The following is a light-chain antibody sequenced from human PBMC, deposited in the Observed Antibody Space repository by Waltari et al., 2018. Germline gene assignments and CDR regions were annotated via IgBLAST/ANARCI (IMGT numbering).Light chain of an antibody. CDR3: CSYAGRNIWV. Sequence: QSALTQPASVSGSPGQSITISCTGTSSDVGFYNLVSWYQQHPGKAPELVVYDVISRPSGFSNRFSGSKSGNTASLTISGLQAEDEADYYCCSYAGRNIWVFGGGTKLTVL. J-gene: IGLJ3*02. CDR2: DVI. CDR1: SSDVGFYNL. V-gene: IGLV2-23*02.